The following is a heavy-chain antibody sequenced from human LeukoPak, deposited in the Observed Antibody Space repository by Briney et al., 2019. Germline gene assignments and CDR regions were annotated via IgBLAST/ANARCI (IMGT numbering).Heavy chain of an antibody. V-gene: IGHV3-48*03. D-gene: IGHD2-8*02. Sequence: GGSLRLSCAASGFTFSSYEMNWVRQAPGKGLEWVSYISSSGSTIYYADSVKGRFTISRDNPKNTLYLQMNSLRAEDTALYYCARIFRGYSSGYFDYWGQGTLVTVSS. CDR1: GFTFSSYE. CDR2: ISSSGSTI. J-gene: IGHJ4*02. CDR3: ARIFRGYSSGYFDY.